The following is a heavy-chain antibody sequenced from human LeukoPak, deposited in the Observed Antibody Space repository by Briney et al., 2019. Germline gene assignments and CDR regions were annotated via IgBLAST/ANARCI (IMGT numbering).Heavy chain of an antibody. D-gene: IGHD3-22*01. CDR1: GFSLSTSGVG. J-gene: IGHJ4*02. Sequence: SGPTLVKPTPTLTLTCTFSGFSLSTSGVGVGWIRQPPGKALEWLALIYWDDDKRYSPSLKSRLTITKDTFKNQVVLTMTNMDPVDTATYYCAHSRRTYYYDSSGFDYWGQGTLVTVSS. CDR3: AHSRRTYYYDSSGFDY. V-gene: IGHV2-5*02. CDR2: IYWDDDK.